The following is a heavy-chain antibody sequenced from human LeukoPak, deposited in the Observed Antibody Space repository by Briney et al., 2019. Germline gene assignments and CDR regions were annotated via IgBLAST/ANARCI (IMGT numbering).Heavy chain of an antibody. CDR1: GYTFTSYY. V-gene: IGHV1-46*01. CDR2: INPSGGST. D-gene: IGHD3-22*01. J-gene: IGHJ2*01. Sequence: ASVKVSCKASGYTFTSYYMHWVRQAPGQGPEWMGIINPSGGSTSYAQKFQGRVTMTRDTSTSTVYMELSSLRSEDTAVYYCARELNTYYYDSSGLDLWGRGTLVTVSS. CDR3: ARELNTYYYDSSGLDL.